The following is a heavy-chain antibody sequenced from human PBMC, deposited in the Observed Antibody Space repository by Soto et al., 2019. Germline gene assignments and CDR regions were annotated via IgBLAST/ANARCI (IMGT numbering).Heavy chain of an antibody. CDR2: IFHSGST. J-gene: IGHJ4*02. CDR3: ARGMGSTGYYLGEFDY. Sequence: QLQLQESGSGLVKPSQTLSLTCAVSGGSISSGGYSWNWIRQPPGKGLEWIGYIFHSGSTYYNPSLMSRVTISEDRAKTHVSLKLSSVTAADTAVYYCARGMGSTGYYLGEFDYWGQGALVTVSS. D-gene: IGHD3-22*01. CDR1: GGSISSGGYS. V-gene: IGHV4-30-2*01.